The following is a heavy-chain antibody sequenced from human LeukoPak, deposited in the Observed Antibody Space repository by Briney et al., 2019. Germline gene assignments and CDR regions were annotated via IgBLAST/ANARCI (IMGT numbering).Heavy chain of an antibody. D-gene: IGHD3-9*01. CDR1: GYTFTSYG. CDR2: ISAYNGNT. Sequence: ASVKVSCKASGYTFTSYGISWVRQAPGQGLEWMGWISAYNGNTNYAQKLQGRVTMTTDTSTSTAYMELRSLRSDDTAVYYCARCGVYDILGLVRSYYYYMDVWGKGTTVTISS. V-gene: IGHV1-18*01. CDR3: ARCGVYDILGLVRSYYYYMDV. J-gene: IGHJ6*03.